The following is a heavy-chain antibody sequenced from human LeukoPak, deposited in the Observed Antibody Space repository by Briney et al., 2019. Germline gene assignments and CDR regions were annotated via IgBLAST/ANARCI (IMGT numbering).Heavy chain of an antibody. CDR1: GFTFTNAW. CDR3: AKDKGGSWGESDY. D-gene: IGHD2-15*01. J-gene: IGHJ4*02. V-gene: IGHV3-30*18. Sequence: GGSLRLSCAASGFTFTNAWMSWVRQAPGKGLEWVAVISYDGSNKYYADSVKGRFTISRDNSKNTLYLQMNSLRAEDTAVYYCAKDKGGSWGESDYWGQGTLVTVSS. CDR2: ISYDGSNK.